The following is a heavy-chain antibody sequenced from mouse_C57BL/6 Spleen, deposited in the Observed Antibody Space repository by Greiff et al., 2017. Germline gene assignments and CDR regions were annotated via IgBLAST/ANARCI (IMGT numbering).Heavy chain of an antibody. V-gene: IGHV1-69*01. CDR2: IDPSDSYT. CDR1: GYTFTSYW. Sequence: QVQLQQPGAELVMPGASVKLSCKASGYTFTSYWMHWVKQRPGQGLEWIGEIDPSDSYTNYNQKFKGKSTLTVDKSSSTAYMQLSSLTSEDSAVYYCAGVYGSSDYYAMDYWGQGTSVTVSS. J-gene: IGHJ4*01. D-gene: IGHD1-1*01. CDR3: AGVYGSSDYYAMDY.